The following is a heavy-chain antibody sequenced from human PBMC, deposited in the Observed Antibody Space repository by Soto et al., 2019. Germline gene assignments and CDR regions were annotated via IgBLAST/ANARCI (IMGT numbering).Heavy chain of an antibody. Sequence: SETLSLTCTVSGGSISTGGYYWSWIRQHPGKGLEWIGYIYYSGSTYYNPSLKSRVTISVDTSKNQFSLKLSSVTAADTAVYYCARQSALGGWFDPWGQGTLVTVSS. CDR3: ARQSALGGWFDP. J-gene: IGHJ5*02. V-gene: IGHV4-31*03. CDR1: GGSISTGGYY. D-gene: IGHD5-18*01. CDR2: IYYSGST.